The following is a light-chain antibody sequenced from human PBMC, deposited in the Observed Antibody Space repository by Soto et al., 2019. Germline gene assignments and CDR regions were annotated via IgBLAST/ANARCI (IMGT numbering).Light chain of an antibody. CDR3: QQYNSWPRT. Sequence: EIVMTQSPATLSVSPGERATLSCRASQSVNSNLAWYQQKPGQAPRLLIYGASSRATGIPARFSGSGSGTEFTLTFTSLQSEDFAVYYCQQYNSWPRTFGQGTKVDIK. V-gene: IGKV3-15*01. CDR2: GAS. J-gene: IGKJ1*01. CDR1: QSVNSN.